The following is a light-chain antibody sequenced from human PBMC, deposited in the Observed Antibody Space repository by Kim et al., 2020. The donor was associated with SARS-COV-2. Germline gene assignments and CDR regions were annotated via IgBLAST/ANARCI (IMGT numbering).Light chain of an antibody. V-gene: IGKV3-11*01. CDR3: QQRGS. J-gene: IGKJ5*01. CDR1: QGVSDY. CDR2: EAS. Sequence: GTRALSPEESAPPACVTSQGVSDYCAWYKQKPGQAPRLLIYEASTRAAVIPARFSGSGSGTDFTLTISRLEPGDSAVYFCQQRGSFGQGTRLEIK.